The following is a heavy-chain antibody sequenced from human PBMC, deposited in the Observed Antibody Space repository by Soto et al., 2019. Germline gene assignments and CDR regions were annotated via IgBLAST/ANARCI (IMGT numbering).Heavy chain of an antibody. Sequence: GSLRLSCAASGFTFSSYAMSWVRQAPGKGLEWVSAISGSGGSTYYADSVKGRFTISRDNSKNTLYLQMNSLRAEDTAVYYCAKGVNILTGYAHFDYWGQGTLVTVSS. CDR3: AKGVNILTGYAHFDY. CDR1: GFTFSSYA. D-gene: IGHD3-9*01. J-gene: IGHJ4*02. CDR2: ISGSGGST. V-gene: IGHV3-23*01.